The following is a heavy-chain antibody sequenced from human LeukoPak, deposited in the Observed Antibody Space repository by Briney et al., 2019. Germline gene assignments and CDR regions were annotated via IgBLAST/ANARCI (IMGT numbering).Heavy chain of an antibody. CDR3: ARETPSRYSDY. D-gene: IGHD4-23*01. CDR1: GYTLTSYD. V-gene: IGHV1-8*01. CDR2: MNPNSGRT. J-gene: IGHJ4*02. Sequence: ASVKVSCKASGYTLTSYDVNWVRQATGQGLEWMGWMNPNSGRTGYAQKFQGRVTITRNTSISTAYMELSSLRSEDTAVYFCARETPSRYSDYWGQGTPVTVSS.